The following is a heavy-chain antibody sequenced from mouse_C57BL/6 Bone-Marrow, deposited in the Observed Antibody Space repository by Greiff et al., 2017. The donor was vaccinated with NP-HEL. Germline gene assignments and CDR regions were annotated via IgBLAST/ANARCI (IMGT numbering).Heavy chain of an antibody. CDR3: TTGYYGSSYEGFYFDY. D-gene: IGHD1-1*01. CDR1: GFNIKDDY. J-gene: IGHJ2*01. Sequence: EVQLQQSGAELVRPGASVKLSCTASGFNIKDDYMHWVKQRPEQGLEWIGWIDPENGDTEYASKLQGNATITADTSSYTAYLQLSCLTSEDTSVYYCTTGYYGSSYEGFYFDYWGQGTPLTVSS. V-gene: IGHV14-4*01. CDR2: IDPENGDT.